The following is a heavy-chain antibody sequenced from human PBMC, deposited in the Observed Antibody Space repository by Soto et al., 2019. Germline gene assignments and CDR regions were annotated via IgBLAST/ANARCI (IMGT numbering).Heavy chain of an antibody. V-gene: IGHV4-31*03. Sequence: SETLSLTCTVSGGSISSGGYYWSWIRQHPGKGLEWIGYIYYSGSTYYNPSLKSRVTISVDTSKNQFSLKLSSVTAADTAVYYCARGMVDTAMALDYWGQGTLVTVSS. J-gene: IGHJ4*02. CDR1: GGSISSGGYY. CDR2: IYYSGST. D-gene: IGHD5-18*01. CDR3: ARGMVDTAMALDY.